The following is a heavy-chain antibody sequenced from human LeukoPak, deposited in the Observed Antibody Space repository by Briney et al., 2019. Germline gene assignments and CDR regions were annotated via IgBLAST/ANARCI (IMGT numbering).Heavy chain of an antibody. CDR3: ARDPAGYSSGWSSDY. J-gene: IGHJ4*02. D-gene: IGHD6-19*01. V-gene: IGHV4-4*07. CDR2: IYTSGST. Sequence: KPSETLSLTCTVSGGSISSYYWSWIRQPAGKGLEWIGRIYTSGSTNYNPSLKSRVTMSVDTSKNQFSLKLSPVTAADTAVYYCARDPAGYSSGWSSDYWGQGTLVTVSS. CDR1: GGSISSYY.